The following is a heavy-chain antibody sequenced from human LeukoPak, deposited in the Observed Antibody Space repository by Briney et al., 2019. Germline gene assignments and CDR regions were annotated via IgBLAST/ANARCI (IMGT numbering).Heavy chain of an antibody. CDR1: GFSISSGYY. J-gene: IGHJ4*02. V-gene: IGHV4-38-2*02. CDR2: IYQSGSA. CDR3: ARVDYGNYGIDY. Sequence: SETLSLTCTVSGFSISSGYYWGWIRQSPGQGLEWIGNIYQSGSAYYNPSLKSRVTISVDTSRNQFSLKLSSVTAADTAVYYCARVDYGNYGIDYWGQGTLVTVSS. D-gene: IGHD4-11*01.